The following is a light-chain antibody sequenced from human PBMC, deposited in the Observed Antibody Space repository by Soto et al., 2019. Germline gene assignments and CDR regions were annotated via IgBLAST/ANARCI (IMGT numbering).Light chain of an antibody. J-gene: IGLJ3*02. V-gene: IGLV1-44*01. CDR2: TNN. CDR1: SSIIGSNT. CDR3: AAWDDRLNGWV. Sequence: QAVLTQPPSAAGAPGQRVTISRSGSSSIIGSNTINWYQQLPGTAPKLRIYTNNQRPSGVPDRFSGSKSGTSASRAISGLQSEDEADYYCAAWDDRLNGWVFGGGTTLTVL.